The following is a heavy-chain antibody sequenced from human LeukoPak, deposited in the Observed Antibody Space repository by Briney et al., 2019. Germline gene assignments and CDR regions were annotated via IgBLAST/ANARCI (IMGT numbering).Heavy chain of an antibody. Sequence: ASVKVSCKASGYTFTSYGISWVRQAPGQGLEWMGWISAYNGNTNYAQKLQGRVTMTTDTSTSTAYMELRSLRSDDTAVYYCARATQWELPATGGYWGQGTLVTVSP. D-gene: IGHD1-26*01. CDR1: GYTFTSYG. V-gene: IGHV1-18*01. J-gene: IGHJ4*02. CDR2: ISAYNGNT. CDR3: ARATQWELPATGGY.